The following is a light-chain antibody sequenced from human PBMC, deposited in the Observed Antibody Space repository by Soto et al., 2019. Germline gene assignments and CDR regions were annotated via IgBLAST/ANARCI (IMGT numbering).Light chain of an antibody. CDR1: QSLNSNF. J-gene: IGKJ2*01. CDR3: QQYGSSPMYT. Sequence: VLTQSPGTLSLSPGERATLSCRASQSLNSNFLAWYQQKTGQPPRLLIYGTSNRATGIPDRFSGSGSETDFSLTISRLEPEDFAVYYCQQYGSSPMYTFGQGTKVEIK. V-gene: IGKV3-20*01. CDR2: GTS.